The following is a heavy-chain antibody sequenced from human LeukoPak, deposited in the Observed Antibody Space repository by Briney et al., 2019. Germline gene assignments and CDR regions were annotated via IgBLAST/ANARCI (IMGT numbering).Heavy chain of an antibody. V-gene: IGHV3-66*01. Sequence: GGSLRLSCAVSGLTGFTVNRNYMTWVRQAPGKGLEWVSTIYSSGSINYADSVKGRFTISRDNSRNTVYLQMNDLRAEDTAVYYCAKVSPTEDYYGSKGDYWGQGTLVTVSS. D-gene: IGHD3-10*01. J-gene: IGHJ4*02. CDR3: AKVSPTEDYYGSKGDY. CDR2: IYSSGSI. CDR1: GLTGFTVNRNY.